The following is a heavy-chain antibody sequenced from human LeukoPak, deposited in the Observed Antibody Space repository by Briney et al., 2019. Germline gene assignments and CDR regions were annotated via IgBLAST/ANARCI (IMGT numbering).Heavy chain of an antibody. CDR1: GFTFSDYA. CDR2: IRVGGEL. CDR3: AKGTGDTGYYFDY. D-gene: IGHD7-27*01. Sequence: GGSLRLSCAASGFTFSDYAMNWVRQAPGKGLEWVSGIRVGGELYYADSVKGRFTISRDNSENTLYLQMSGLRAEDTAVYHCAKGTGDTGYYFDYWGQGTLVTVSS. J-gene: IGHJ4*02. V-gene: IGHV3-23*01.